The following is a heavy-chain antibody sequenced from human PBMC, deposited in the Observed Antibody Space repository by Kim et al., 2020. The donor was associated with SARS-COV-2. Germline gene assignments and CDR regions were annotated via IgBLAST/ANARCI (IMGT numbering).Heavy chain of an antibody. D-gene: IGHD3-22*01. V-gene: IGHV3-30*02. J-gene: IGHJ4*02. Sequence: VKGRFTISSDNSKNTLYLQMNSLRAEDTAVYYCAKDRYYEDSSGYDRFDYWGQGTLVTVSS. CDR3: AKDRYYEDSSGYDRFDY.